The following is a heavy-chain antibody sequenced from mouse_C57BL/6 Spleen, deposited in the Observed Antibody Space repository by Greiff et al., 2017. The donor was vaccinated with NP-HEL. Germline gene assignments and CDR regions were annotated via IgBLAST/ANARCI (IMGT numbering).Heavy chain of an antibody. V-gene: IGHV1-61*01. D-gene: IGHD1-1*01. CDR2: IYPSDSET. Sequence: QVQLQQPGAELVRPGSSVKLSCKASGYTFTSYWLDWVKQRPGQGLEWIGNIYPSDSETHYNQKFKDKATLTVDKSSSTAYMQLSSLTSEDSAVYYCARRAVVATGAMDYWGQGTSVTVSS. CDR3: ARRAVVATGAMDY. CDR1: GYTFTSYW. J-gene: IGHJ4*01.